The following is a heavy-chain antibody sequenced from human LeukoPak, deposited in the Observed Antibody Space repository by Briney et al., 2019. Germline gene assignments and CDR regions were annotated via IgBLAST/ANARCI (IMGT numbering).Heavy chain of an antibody. D-gene: IGHD1-7*01. CDR2: SYYSGST. V-gene: IGHV4-39*02. Sequence: PSETLSLTCTVSGGSIGSSSYYWGWIRQPPGKGLEWIGSSYYSGSTYYNPSLKSRVTISVDTSKNHFSLRLTSVTAADTAVYWCASYLGGTKIDAFNIWGQGTMVTVSS. CDR3: ASYLGGTKIDAFNI. J-gene: IGHJ3*02. CDR1: GGSIGSSSYY.